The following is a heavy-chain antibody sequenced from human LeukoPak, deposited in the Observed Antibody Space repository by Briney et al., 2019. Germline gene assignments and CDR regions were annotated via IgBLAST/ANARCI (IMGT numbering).Heavy chain of an antibody. CDR3: ATMEIAAAGYAEYFQH. D-gene: IGHD6-13*01. V-gene: IGHV4-59*08. Sequence: PSETLSFTCTVSGGSISGYYWSWIRQPPGKGLEWIGYIYSSGSTNYNPSLKSRVTISVDTSKNQFSLKLSSVTAADTAVYYCATMEIAAAGYAEYFQHWGQGTLVTVSS. CDR1: GGSISGYY. CDR2: IYSSGST. J-gene: IGHJ1*01.